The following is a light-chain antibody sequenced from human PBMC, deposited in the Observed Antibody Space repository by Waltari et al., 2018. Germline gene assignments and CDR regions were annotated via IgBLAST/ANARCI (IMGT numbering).Light chain of an antibody. CDR2: KAS. CDR3: QQYNSYPWT. Sequence: DIQMTQSPSTLSASVGNRVTITCRASQSISSWLAWYQQKQGKAPKLLIYKASSLESGVPSRFSGSGSGTEFTLTISSLQPDDFETYYCQQYNSYPWTFGQGTKVEIK. J-gene: IGKJ1*01. CDR1: QSISSW. V-gene: IGKV1-5*03.